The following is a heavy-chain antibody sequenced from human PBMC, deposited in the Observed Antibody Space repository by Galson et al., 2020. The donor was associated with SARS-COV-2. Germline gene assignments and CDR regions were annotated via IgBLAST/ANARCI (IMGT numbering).Heavy chain of an antibody. CDR3: TTMGTLSLPYYYYYMDV. CDR1: GFTFSNAW. D-gene: IGHD7-27*01. CDR2: IKSKTDGGTP. V-gene: IGHV3-15*01. Sequence: GGSLRLSCAASGFTFSNAWMSWVRQAPGKGLEWVGRIKSKTDGGTPDYAAPVKGRFTISRDDSKNTLYLQMNSLKTEDTAVYYCTTMGTLSLPYYYYYMDVWGKGTTVTVSS. J-gene: IGHJ6*03.